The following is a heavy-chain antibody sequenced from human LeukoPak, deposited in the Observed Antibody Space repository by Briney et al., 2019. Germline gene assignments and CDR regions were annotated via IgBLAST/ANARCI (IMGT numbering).Heavy chain of an antibody. CDR1: GFTFSSYA. CDR3: AKDQRIVGATERSDY. J-gene: IGHJ4*02. D-gene: IGHD1-26*01. V-gene: IGHV3-23*01. CDR2: ISGSGGST. Sequence: GGSLRLSCAASGFTFSSYAMSWVRQAPGKGLEWVSAISGSGGSTYYADSVKGRFTISRDNSKNTLYLQMNSLRAEDTAVYYCAKDQRIVGATERSDYWGQGTLVTVSS.